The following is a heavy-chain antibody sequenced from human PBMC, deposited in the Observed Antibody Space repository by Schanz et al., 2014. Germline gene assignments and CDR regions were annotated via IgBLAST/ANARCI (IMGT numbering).Heavy chain of an antibody. Sequence: EVQVVEYGGGLVKPGGSLRLSCAPSGITFTDYSLNWVRQAPGKGLEWVSSISPSGSYIYYGDSVKGRFTVSRDNSKNTVYLQMNSLRAEDPAVYYCAKEESPPSLVDYWGQGTLVSVSS. CDR3: AKEESPPSLVDY. CDR2: ISPSGSYI. CDR1: GITFTDYS. V-gene: IGHV3-21*01. J-gene: IGHJ4*02.